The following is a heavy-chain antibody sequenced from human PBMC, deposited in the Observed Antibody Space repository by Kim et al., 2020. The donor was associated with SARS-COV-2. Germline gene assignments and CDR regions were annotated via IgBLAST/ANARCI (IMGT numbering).Heavy chain of an antibody. CDR1: GFTFSSYG. Sequence: GGSLRLSCAASGFTFSSYGMHWVRQAPGKGLEWVAVISYDGSNKYYADSVKGRFTISRDNSKNMLYLQMNSLRAEDTAVYYCAKVPHYPTIYYYGMDVWG. J-gene: IGHJ6*01. V-gene: IGHV3-30*18. D-gene: IGHD3-10*01. CDR2: ISYDGSNK. CDR3: AKVPHYPTIYYYGMDV.